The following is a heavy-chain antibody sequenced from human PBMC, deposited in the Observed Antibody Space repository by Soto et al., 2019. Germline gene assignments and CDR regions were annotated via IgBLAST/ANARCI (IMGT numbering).Heavy chain of an antibody. D-gene: IGHD5-18*01. CDR1: GFTFSSYA. J-gene: IGHJ6*03. CDR2: ISGSGGST. V-gene: IGHV3-23*01. CDR3: ARIERDVDTVYYYYYMDV. Sequence: PGGALRLSCAASGFTFSSYAMSWVRQAPGKGLEWVSAISGSGGSTYYADSVKGRFTISRDNSKNTLYLQMNSLRAEDTAVYYCARIERDVDTVYYYYYMDVWGRGTTVTVSS.